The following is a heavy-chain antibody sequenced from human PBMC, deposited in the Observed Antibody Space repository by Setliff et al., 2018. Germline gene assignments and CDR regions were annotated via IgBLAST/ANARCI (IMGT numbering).Heavy chain of an antibody. D-gene: IGHD6-13*01. V-gene: IGHV4-34*09. Sequence: PSETLSLTCAVYGGSFSGYYWSWIRQPPGKGLEWIGEINHSGSTNYNPSLKSRVTISIDTSKNQFSLKLSSVTAADTAVYYCARDHPGYSSSWYWFDSWGLGTLVTVSS. CDR3: ARDHPGYSSSWYWFDS. CDR2: INHSGST. J-gene: IGHJ5*01. CDR1: GGSFSGYY.